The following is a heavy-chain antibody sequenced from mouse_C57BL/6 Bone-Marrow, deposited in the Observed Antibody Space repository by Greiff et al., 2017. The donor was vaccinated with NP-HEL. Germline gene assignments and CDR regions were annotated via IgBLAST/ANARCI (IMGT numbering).Heavy chain of an antibody. V-gene: IGHV5-4*01. D-gene: IGHD2-1*01. CDR1: GFTFSSYA. CDR2: ISDGGSYT. J-gene: IGHJ3*01. CDR3: AREGGNFF. Sequence: EVKLMESGGGLVKPGGSLKLSCAASGFTFSSYAMSWVRQTPEKRLEWVATISDGGSYTYYPDNVKGRFTISRDNAKNNLYLQMSHLKSEDTAMYYCAREGGNFFWGQGTLVTVSA.